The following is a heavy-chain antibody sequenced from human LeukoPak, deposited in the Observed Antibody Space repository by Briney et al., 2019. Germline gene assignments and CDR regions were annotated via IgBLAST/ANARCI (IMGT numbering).Heavy chain of an antibody. J-gene: IGHJ3*02. CDR2: IAWNSASI. V-gene: IGHV3-9*01. CDR1: GFTFDDYA. Sequence: PGGSLRLSCAASGFTFDDYAMHWVRQTPGKGLEWVSGIAWNSASIGYADSVKGRFTISRDNAKNSLYLQMNSLRAEDTAVYYCARDAKWELLPTSIWGQGTMVTVSS. D-gene: IGHD1-26*01. CDR3: ARDAKWELLPTSI.